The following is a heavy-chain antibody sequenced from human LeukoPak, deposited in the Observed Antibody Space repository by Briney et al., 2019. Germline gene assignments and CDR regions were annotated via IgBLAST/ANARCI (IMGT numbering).Heavy chain of an antibody. D-gene: IGHD6-13*01. V-gene: IGHV4-59*12. Sequence: SETLSLTCTVSGGSISNYYWSWIRQPPGKGLEWIGYIYYSGSTNYNPSLKSRVTISVETSKNQFSLKLSSVTAADTAVYYCARWAAAGANYYYGMDVWGQGTTVTVSS. J-gene: IGHJ6*02. CDR1: GGSISNYY. CDR2: IYYSGST. CDR3: ARWAAAGANYYYGMDV.